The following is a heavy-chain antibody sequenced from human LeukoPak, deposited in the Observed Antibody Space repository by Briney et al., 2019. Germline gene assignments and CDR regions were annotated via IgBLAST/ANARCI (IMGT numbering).Heavy chain of an antibody. J-gene: IGHJ4*02. Sequence: PGGSLRLSCAASGFTFSSYGMHWVRQAPGKGLEWVAVIWYDGSNKYYADSVKGRFTISRDNSRNTLYLQMNSLRAEDTAVYYCARSYYDFWSGYSSTPIDYWGQGTLVTVSS. CDR3: ARSYYDFWSGYSSTPIDY. D-gene: IGHD3-3*01. V-gene: IGHV3-33*01. CDR1: GFTFSSYG. CDR2: IWYDGSNK.